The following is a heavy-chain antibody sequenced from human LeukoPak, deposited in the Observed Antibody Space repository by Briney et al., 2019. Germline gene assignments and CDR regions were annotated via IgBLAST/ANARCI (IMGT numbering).Heavy chain of an antibody. Sequence: PAETLSLTCAVYGGSFSGSYWSWIRQPPGKGLEWIGEINHSGSTNYNPSLKSRVTMSVDTSKSQFSLKLNSVTAADTAIYYCARQRDGYNLDCWGQGALVTVSS. CDR1: GGSFSGSY. J-gene: IGHJ4*02. CDR2: INHSGST. CDR3: ARQRDGYNLDC. V-gene: IGHV4-34*01. D-gene: IGHD5-24*01.